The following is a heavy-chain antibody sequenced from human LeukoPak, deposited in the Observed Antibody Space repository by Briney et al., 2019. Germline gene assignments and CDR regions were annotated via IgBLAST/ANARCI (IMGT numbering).Heavy chain of an antibody. V-gene: IGHV1-2*02. CDR2: INPNSGGT. CDR1: GYTFTSYA. CDR3: ARDLVRGVRGPGY. D-gene: IGHD3-10*01. J-gene: IGHJ4*02. Sequence: EASVKVSCKASGYTFTSYAMNWVRQAPGQGLEWMGWINPNSGGTNFAQKFQDRLTMTRDTSISTAYMELSRLRSDDTAVYYCARDLVRGVRGPGYWGQGTLVTVSS.